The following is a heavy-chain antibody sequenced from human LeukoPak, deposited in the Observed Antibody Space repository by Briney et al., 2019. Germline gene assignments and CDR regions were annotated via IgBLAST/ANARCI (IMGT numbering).Heavy chain of an antibody. CDR2: INGDGSWT. CDR1: GNYW. Sequence: GGSLRLSCAASGNYWMHWVRQAPGKGLVWVSHINGDGSWTTYADSVKGRFTISKDNAKNTVYLQMNNLRAEDTAVYYCVSFYETYWGRGTLITVSS. J-gene: IGHJ4*02. V-gene: IGHV3-74*01. CDR3: VSFYETY. D-gene: IGHD2-2*01.